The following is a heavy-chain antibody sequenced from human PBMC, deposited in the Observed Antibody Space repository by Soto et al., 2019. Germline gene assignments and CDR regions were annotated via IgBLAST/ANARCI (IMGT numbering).Heavy chain of an antibody. Sequence: SETLSLTCTVSGGSISSGGYYWSWIRQHPGKGLEWIGYIYYSGSTYYNPSLKSRVTISVDTSKNQFSLKLSSVTAADTAVYYCARDNNPLSIDYWGQGTLVTVSS. CDR2: IYYSGST. J-gene: IGHJ4*02. D-gene: IGHD1-1*01. V-gene: IGHV4-31*03. CDR1: GGSISSGGYY. CDR3: ARDNNPLSIDY.